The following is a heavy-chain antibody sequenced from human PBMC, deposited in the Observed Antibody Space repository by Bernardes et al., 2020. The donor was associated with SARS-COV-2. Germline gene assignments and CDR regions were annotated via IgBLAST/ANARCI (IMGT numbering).Heavy chain of an antibody. CDR1: GGSVSSYY. D-gene: IGHD3-22*01. CDR2: IFYSGSN. V-gene: IGHV4-59*02. J-gene: IGHJ4*02. Sequence: SEALSLTCTVSGGSVSSYYWSWIRQPPGRGLEWIGYIFYSGSNNYNPSLKSRVTISVDTSKNQFSLKLSSVTAADTAVYYCASQGGYYNSSGYSISYFDYWCPGTLVTVSS. CDR3: ASQGGYYNSSGYSISYFDY.